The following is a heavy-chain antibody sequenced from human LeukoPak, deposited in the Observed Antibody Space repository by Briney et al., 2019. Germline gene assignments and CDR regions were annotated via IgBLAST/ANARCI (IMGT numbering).Heavy chain of an antibody. CDR3: ARGVVVAATPMHFDY. CDR2: IYYSGST. D-gene: IGHD2-15*01. J-gene: IGHJ4*02. Sequence: PSETLSLTCTVSGGSISSSSYYWGWIRQPPGKGLEWIGSIYYSGSTYYNPSLKSRVTISVDTSKNQFSLKLSSVTAADTAVYYCARGVVVAATPMHFDYWGQGTLVTVSS. V-gene: IGHV4-39*01. CDR1: GGSISSSSYY.